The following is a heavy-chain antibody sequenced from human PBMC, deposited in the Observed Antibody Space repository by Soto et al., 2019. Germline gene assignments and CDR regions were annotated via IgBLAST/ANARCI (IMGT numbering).Heavy chain of an antibody. CDR3: ARWNSGSYRQFFDY. J-gene: IGHJ4*02. CDR2: VYYSGNT. D-gene: IGHD3-10*01. CDR1: GDSITNNNYY. Sequence: QLQLQESGPGLVKPSETLSLTCSISGDSITNNNYYWAWIRQSPGKGLEWIGSVYYSGNTYKNPSLKSRVTISADTSKTQFSLRLSSVTAADTAIYYCARWNSGSYRQFFDYWGQGSLVTVSS. V-gene: IGHV4-39*01.